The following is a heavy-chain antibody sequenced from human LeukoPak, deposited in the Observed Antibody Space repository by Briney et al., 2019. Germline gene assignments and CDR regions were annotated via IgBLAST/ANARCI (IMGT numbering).Heavy chain of an antibody. V-gene: IGHV3-23*01. CDR3: AKGREVRYSGYDFTFDY. Sequence: PGGSLRLSCAASGFTFSNYNMNWVRQPPGKGLEWVSAISGSGGSTYYADSVKGRFTVSRDNSKNTLYLQMNSLRVEDTAVYYCAKGREVRYSGYDFTFDYWGRGTLVIVSS. CDR1: GFTFSNYN. J-gene: IGHJ4*02. CDR2: ISGSGGST. D-gene: IGHD5-12*01.